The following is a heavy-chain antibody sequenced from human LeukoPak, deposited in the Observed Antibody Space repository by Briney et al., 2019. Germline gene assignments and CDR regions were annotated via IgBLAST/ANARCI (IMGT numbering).Heavy chain of an antibody. CDR1: GGTFSSYA. CDR2: VIPIFGTA. CDR3: SRASSETAIRYY. Sequence: ASVQVSSKASGGTFSSYAISWVRQAPGQGPEWMGGVIPIFGTANYAQTFQGRVTITADESTSTAYMELSSLRSEGTALYSWSRASSETAIRYYGGEGTLVTVPS. V-gene: IGHV1-69*13. D-gene: IGHD5-18*01. J-gene: IGHJ4*02.